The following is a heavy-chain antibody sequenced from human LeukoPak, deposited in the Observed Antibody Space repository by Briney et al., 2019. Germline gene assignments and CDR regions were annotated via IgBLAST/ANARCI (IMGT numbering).Heavy chain of an antibody. J-gene: IGHJ4*02. CDR2: IYPNSGGT. CDR1: GYTFTGYY. Sequence: GASVKVSCKASGYTFTGYYMHWVRQAPGHGLEWMGWIYPNSGGTNFAQKFQGRVTMTRDTSISTAYMELSRLRSDDTAVYYCARAGIVGATPVDYWGQGTLVTVTS. V-gene: IGHV1-2*02. CDR3: ARAGIVGATPVDY. D-gene: IGHD1-26*01.